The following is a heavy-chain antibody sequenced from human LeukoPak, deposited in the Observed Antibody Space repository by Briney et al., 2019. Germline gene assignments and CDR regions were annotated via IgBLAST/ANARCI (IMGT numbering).Heavy chain of an antibody. CDR3: ARDLGWSSSH. Sequence: ASVKVSCTASGYTFTVHYMNWVRLAPGQGLEWMGWINPTGGTTYAQKFQDRVTMTRDTSINTAYMELSGLRSDDTAVYYCARDLGWSSSHWGQGTLVTVSS. D-gene: IGHD6-6*01. J-gene: IGHJ4*02. CDR1: GYTFTVHY. V-gene: IGHV1-2*02. CDR2: INPTGGT.